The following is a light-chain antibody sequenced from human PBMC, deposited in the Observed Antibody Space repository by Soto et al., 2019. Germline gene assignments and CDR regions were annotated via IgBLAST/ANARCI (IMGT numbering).Light chain of an antibody. CDR3: LQYGIPLWT. V-gene: IGKV3-20*01. CDR1: QSVTANY. Sequence: EIALTQSPGTLSLSPGERATLSCRASQSVTANYLAWYQQKPGQAPRLLIYAASIGATGIPDRFSGSGSGRGFTLTISRLEPEDFAVYYCLQYGIPLWTFGQGTKVEIK. J-gene: IGKJ1*01. CDR2: AAS.